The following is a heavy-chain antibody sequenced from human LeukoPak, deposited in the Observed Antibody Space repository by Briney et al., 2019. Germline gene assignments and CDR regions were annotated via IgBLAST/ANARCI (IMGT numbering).Heavy chain of an antibody. CDR2: ISSSSSHI. J-gene: IGHJ4*02. D-gene: IGHD2-2*01. Sequence: PGGPLRLSCAASGFTFSSYSLNWVRQAPGKGLEWVSSISSSSSHIYYADSVKDRFTISRDNAKNSLYLQMNSMRAEDTAVYYCATYCSSSSCYGGVLDFWGQGTLVTVSS. V-gene: IGHV3-21*01. CDR3: ATYCSSSSCYGGVLDF. CDR1: GFTFSSYS.